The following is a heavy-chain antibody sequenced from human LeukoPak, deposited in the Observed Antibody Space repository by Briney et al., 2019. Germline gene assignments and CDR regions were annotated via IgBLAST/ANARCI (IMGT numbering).Heavy chain of an antibody. D-gene: IGHD6-6*01. Sequence: PGGSLRLSCAASGFTFSSYAMSWVRQAPGKGLEWVSAISGSGGSTYYADSVKGRFTISRDNSKNTLYLQMNSLRAEDTAVYYCAKGYRSSSSYYYYYMDVWGKGTTVTVSS. CDR1: GFTFSSYA. V-gene: IGHV3-23*01. CDR3: AKGYRSSSSYYYYYMDV. CDR2: ISGSGGST. J-gene: IGHJ6*03.